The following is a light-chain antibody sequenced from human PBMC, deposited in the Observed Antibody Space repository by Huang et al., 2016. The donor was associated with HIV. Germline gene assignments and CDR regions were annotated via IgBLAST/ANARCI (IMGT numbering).Light chain of an antibody. V-gene: IGKV3-11*01. CDR1: QSVSTY. CDR2: GAS. CDR3: HQRGDWPLT. Sequence: EIVLTQSPATLSFSPGERATLSCRASQSVSTYLAWYQQKPGQSPRLLIHGASNRATGIPTRFSGRGSGTDFTLTISSLEPEDFAVYYCHQRGDWPLTFGGGTKVEIK. J-gene: IGKJ4*01.